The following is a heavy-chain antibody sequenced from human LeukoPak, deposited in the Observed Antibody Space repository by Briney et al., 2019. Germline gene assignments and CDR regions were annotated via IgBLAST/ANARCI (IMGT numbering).Heavy chain of an antibody. CDR3: AREGHGDYHI. J-gene: IGHJ3*02. CDR2: INQDGSEK. D-gene: IGHD4-17*01. V-gene: IGHV3-7*01. CDR1: GFSINNYW. Sequence: GGSLTLSCAASGFSINNYWMIWVRHAPRKGLERVANINQDGSEKFYVDSVKGRFSISRDNAKNSLYLQMNSLRAEDTATYFCAREGHGDYHIWGQGTMVTASS.